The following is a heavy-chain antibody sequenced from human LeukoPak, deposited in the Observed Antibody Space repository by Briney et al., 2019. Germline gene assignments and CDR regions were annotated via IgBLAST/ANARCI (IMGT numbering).Heavy chain of an antibody. J-gene: IGHJ5*02. CDR2: ICGSGGST. Sequence: GGSLTHSCAASGFTFSSYAMSWVRQAPAKGLEWVSAICGSGGSTYYADSVKGRFTISRDNSKNTLYLQMNRLRAEDTAVYYCARDRGAERWLQGWFDPWGQGTLVTVSS. V-gene: IGHV3-23*01. D-gene: IGHD5-24*01. CDR1: GFTFSSYA. CDR3: ARDRGAERWLQGWFDP.